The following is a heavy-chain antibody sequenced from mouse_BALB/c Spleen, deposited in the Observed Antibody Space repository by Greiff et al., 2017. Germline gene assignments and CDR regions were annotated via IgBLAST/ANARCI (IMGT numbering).Heavy chain of an antibody. CDR1: GFNIKDYY. D-gene: IGHD4-1*02. J-gene: IGHJ4*01. V-gene: IGHV14-4*02. CDR3: NAFFNWDYAMDY. Sequence: EVQLQQSGAELVRSGASVKLSCTASGFNIKDYYMHWVKQRPEQGLEWIGWIDPENGDTEYAPKFQGKATMTADTSSNTAYLQLSSLTSEDTAVYYCNAFFNWDYAMDYWGQGTSVTVSS. CDR2: IDPENGDT.